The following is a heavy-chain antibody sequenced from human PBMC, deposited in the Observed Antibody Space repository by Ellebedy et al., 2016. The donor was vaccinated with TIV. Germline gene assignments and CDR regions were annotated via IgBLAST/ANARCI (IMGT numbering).Heavy chain of an antibody. D-gene: IGHD1-26*01. CDR3: ARGHYSGRYVYYFDY. CDR1: GYTFTSYG. J-gene: IGHJ4*02. V-gene: IGHV1-18*04. CDR2: ISGYNGNT. Sequence: AASVKVSCKASGYTFTSYGISWVRQAPGQGLEWMGWISGYNGNTDYAQKFQGRVTMTTDTSTRTAYMELRSLRSDDTAVYYCARGHYSGRYVYYFDYWGQGTLVTVSS.